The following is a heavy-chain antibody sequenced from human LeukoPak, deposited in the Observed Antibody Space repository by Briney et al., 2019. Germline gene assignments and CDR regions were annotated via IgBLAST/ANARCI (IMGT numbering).Heavy chain of an antibody. CDR1: GYTFTGYY. J-gene: IGHJ5*02. V-gene: IGHV1-2*02. CDR2: IDPNSGGT. D-gene: IGHD3-10*01. CDR3: ARYYYGSGSYWFDP. Sequence: ASVKVPCKASGYTFTGYYMHWVRQAPGQGLEWMGWIDPNSGGTNYAQKFQGRVTMTRDTSISTAYMELSRLRSDDTAVYYCARYYYGSGSYWFDPWGQGTLVTVSS.